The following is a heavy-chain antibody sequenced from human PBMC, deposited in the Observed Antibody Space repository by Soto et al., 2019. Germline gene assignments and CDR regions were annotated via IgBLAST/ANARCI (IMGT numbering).Heavy chain of an antibody. Sequence: SVKVSLQGFWRHLSSYAISWVRQAPGQGLEWMGGIIPIFGTANYAQKFQGRVTITADESTSTAYMELSSLRSEDTAVYYCARELEAYRPGIAAAGFDYWGQGTLVTVSS. CDR3: ARELEAYRPGIAAAGFDY. CDR1: RHLSSYA. V-gene: IGHV1-69*13. J-gene: IGHJ4*02. CDR2: IIPIFGTA. D-gene: IGHD6-13*01.